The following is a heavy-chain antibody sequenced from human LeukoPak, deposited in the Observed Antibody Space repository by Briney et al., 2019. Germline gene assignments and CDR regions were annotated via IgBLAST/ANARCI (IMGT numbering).Heavy chain of an antibody. J-gene: IGHJ6*02. D-gene: IGHD3-3*01. V-gene: IGHV3-30-3*01. Sequence: GGSLRLSCAASGFTFSSYAMHWVRQAPGKGLEWVAVISYDGSNKYYADSVKGRFTISRDNSKNTLYLQMNSLRAEDTAVYYCARDRSSYYDFWSGYSYYYYYGMDVWGQGTTVTVSS. CDR2: ISYDGSNK. CDR1: GFTFSSYA. CDR3: ARDRSSYYDFWSGYSYYYYYGMDV.